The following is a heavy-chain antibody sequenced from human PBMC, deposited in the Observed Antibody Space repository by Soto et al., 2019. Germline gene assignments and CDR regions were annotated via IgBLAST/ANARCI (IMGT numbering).Heavy chain of an antibody. CDR1: GFTFSSYA. CDR2: ISGSGGST. Sequence: GGSLRLSCAASGFTFSSYAMSWVRQAPGKGLEWVSAISGSGGSTYYADSVKGRFTISRDNSKNTLYLQMNSLRAEDTAVYYCAKDLSPPYCGGDCYSWAFDIWGQGTIVTVSS. D-gene: IGHD2-21*02. CDR3: AKDLSPPYCGGDCYSWAFDI. V-gene: IGHV3-23*01. J-gene: IGHJ3*02.